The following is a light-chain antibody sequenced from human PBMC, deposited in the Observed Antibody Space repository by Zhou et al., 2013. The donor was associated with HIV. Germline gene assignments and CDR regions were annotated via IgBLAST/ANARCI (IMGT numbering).Light chain of an antibody. Sequence: EIVLTQSPGTLSLSPGEGATLSCRASQRVSRIYLAWYQQKLGQAPRLLIYSTSSRATGISDRFSGSGSGTDFTLTISRLEPEDFAVYYCQQYDSSPRTFGQGTKLEIK. V-gene: IGKV3-20*01. CDR1: QRVSRIY. J-gene: IGKJ2*01. CDR2: STS. CDR3: QQYDSSPRT.